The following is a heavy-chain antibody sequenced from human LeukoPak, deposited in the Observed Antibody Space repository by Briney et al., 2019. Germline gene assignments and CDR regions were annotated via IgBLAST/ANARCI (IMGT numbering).Heavy chain of an antibody. Sequence: GRSLRLSCAASGFTFSSYAMHWVRRAPGKGLEWVAVISYDGSNKYYADSVKGRFTISRDNSKNTLYLQMNRLRAEDTAVYYCARDGSNYDFWSGYYAPPTLYGMDVWGQGTTVTVSS. CDR2: ISYDGSNK. V-gene: IGHV3-30-3*01. D-gene: IGHD3-3*01. CDR1: GFTFSSYA. CDR3: ARDGSNYDFWSGYYAPPTLYGMDV. J-gene: IGHJ6*02.